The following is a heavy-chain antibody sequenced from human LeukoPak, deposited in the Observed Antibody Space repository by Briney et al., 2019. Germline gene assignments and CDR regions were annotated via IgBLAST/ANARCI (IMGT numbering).Heavy chain of an antibody. CDR1: GYTFTSYD. CDR2: MNPNSGNT. J-gene: IGHJ4*02. Sequence: GASVKVSCKASGYTFTSYDINCVRQATGQGLEWMGWMNPNSGNTGYAQKFQGRVTMTRNTSISTAYMELSSLRSEDTAVYYCARGVRAAADYDYWGQGTLVTVSS. V-gene: IGHV1-8*01. CDR3: ARGVRAAADYDY. D-gene: IGHD6-13*01.